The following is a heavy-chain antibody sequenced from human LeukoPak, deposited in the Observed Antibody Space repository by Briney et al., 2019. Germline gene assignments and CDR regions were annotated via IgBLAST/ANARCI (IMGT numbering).Heavy chain of an antibody. CDR3: ARSRRYYGLNYYYYMDV. J-gene: IGHJ6*03. CDR1: GGTFSSYA. V-gene: IGHV1-69*13. CDR2: IIPIFGTA. Sequence: ASVKVSCKASGGTFSSYAISWVRQAPGQGLEWMGGIIPIFGTANYAKKCQGRVTITADESTSTAYMELSSLRSEDTAVYYCARSRRYYGLNYYYYMDVWGKGTTVTVSS. D-gene: IGHD1-26*01.